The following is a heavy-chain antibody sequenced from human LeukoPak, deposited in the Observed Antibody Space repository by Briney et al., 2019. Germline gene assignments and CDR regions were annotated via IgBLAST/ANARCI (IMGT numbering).Heavy chain of an antibody. CDR1: GYTFTGYY. D-gene: IGHD6-19*01. V-gene: IGHV1-46*01. CDR3: ARDPSNTSGRYAYFDY. Sequence: ASVKVSCKASGYTFTGYYMHWVRQAPGQGLEWMGIINSSGGTTSYAQKFQGRVTMTTDTSTSTAYMELRSLRSDDTAVYYCARDPSNTSGRYAYFDYWGQGTLVTVSS. CDR2: INSSGGTT. J-gene: IGHJ4*02.